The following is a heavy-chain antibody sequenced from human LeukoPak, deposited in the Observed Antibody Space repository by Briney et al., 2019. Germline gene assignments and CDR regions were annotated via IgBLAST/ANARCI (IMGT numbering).Heavy chain of an antibody. CDR2: VNPSGGST. CDR1: GYTFTSYY. CDR3: ARDYDGSGYDYPPDYYYYGMDV. D-gene: IGHD5-12*01. J-gene: IGHJ6*02. Sequence: ASVKVSCKASGYTFTSYYMHWVRQAPGQGLGWMGKVNPSGGSTSYAQKFQGRVTMTRDTSTSTVYMELSSLRSEDTAVYYCARDYDGSGYDYPPDYYYYGMDVWGQGTTVTVSS. V-gene: IGHV1-46*01.